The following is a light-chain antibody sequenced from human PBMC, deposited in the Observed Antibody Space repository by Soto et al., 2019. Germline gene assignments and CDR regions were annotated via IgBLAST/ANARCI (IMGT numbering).Light chain of an antibody. CDR2: DSS. V-gene: IGKV3-15*01. Sequence: VMTQSPATLSVSPGEGATLSCWASQSVGRSLDWYHQKPGQPPRLLMFDSSTRATGMPAKFSGSGSGTEFTLTISSLQSEDFAIYYCLPYDDWPLTFGPGTKLDI. CDR3: LPYDDWPLT. J-gene: IGKJ3*01. CDR1: QSVGRS.